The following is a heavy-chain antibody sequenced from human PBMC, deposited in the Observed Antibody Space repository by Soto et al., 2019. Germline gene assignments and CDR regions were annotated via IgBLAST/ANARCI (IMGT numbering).Heavy chain of an antibody. V-gene: IGHV3-74*01. J-gene: IGHJ4*02. CDR3: VRATDGYMSL. CDR2: INTDGSTT. Sequence: PGGSLRLSCAASGFTFISYWMHWVRQAPGKGLVWVSRINTDGSTTSYADSVKGRFTMSRDNAKNTLYLQMNSLRAEDTAVYYCVRATDGYMSLWGQGSLVTSPQ. D-gene: IGHD5-12*01. CDR1: GFTFISYW.